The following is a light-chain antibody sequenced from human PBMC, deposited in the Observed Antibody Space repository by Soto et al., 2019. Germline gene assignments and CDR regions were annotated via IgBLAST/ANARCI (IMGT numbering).Light chain of an antibody. CDR1: SSDVGDYKY. CDR2: EVS. J-gene: IGLJ1*01. CDR3: SSFMSSSTIV. Sequence: QSALTQPASVSGAPGQSITISCTGTSSDVGDYKYVSWYQKHPGKAPKALIYEVSNRPSDVSLRFSGSKSGTTAFLTISGLQAEDEADYYCSSFMSSSTIVFGSGTKLTVL. V-gene: IGLV2-14*01.